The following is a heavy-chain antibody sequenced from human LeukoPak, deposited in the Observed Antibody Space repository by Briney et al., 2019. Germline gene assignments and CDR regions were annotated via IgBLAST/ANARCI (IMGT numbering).Heavy chain of an antibody. J-gene: IGHJ4*02. CDR2: ISGSGDKT. V-gene: IGHV3-23*01. D-gene: IGHD3-10*01. CDR1: GSTFITYA. Sequence: PGGSLRLSCAASGSTFITYAMSWVRQAPGKGLEWVSAISGSGDKTYYADSVKGRFTVSRDISRNTLYLQMNSLRAEDTAVYYCAKLLRGIVVPYYDYWGQGTLVTVSS. CDR3: AKLLRGIVVPYYDY.